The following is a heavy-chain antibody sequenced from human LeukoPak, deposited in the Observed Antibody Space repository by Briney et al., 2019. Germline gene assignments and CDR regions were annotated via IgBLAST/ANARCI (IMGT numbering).Heavy chain of an antibody. CDR2: INPNSGGT. D-gene: IGHD3-3*01. J-gene: IGHJ5*02. V-gene: IGHV1-2*02. Sequence: SVKVSCKTSGYAFTGYYMHWVRQAPGQGLEWMGWINPNSGGTNYAQKFQGRVTMTRATSITTAYMELSRLRSDDTAVYYCARGGPTYYDFWSGQNWFDPWGQGTLVTVS. CDR3: ARGGPTYYDFWSGQNWFDP. CDR1: GYAFTGYY.